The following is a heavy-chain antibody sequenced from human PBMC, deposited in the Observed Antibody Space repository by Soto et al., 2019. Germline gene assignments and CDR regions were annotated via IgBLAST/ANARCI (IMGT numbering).Heavy chain of an antibody. V-gene: IGHV1-69*02. Sequence: SVKVSCKASGGTFGSYTISWVRQAPGQGLEWMGRIIPILGIASYAQKFQGRVTITADKSTSTAYMELSSLRSEDTAEYYCAQYSSSSGEYYFDYWGQGTLVTVSS. CDR2: IIPILGIA. CDR1: GGTFGSYT. CDR3: AQYSSSSGEYYFDY. J-gene: IGHJ4*02. D-gene: IGHD6-6*01.